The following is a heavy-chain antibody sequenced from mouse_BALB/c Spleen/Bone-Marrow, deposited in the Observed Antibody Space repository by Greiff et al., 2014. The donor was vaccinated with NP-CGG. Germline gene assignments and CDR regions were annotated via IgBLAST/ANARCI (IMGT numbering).Heavy chain of an antibody. CDR2: INPSSGYT. V-gene: IGHV1-7*01. CDR3: GGRGFYVRDY. J-gene: IGHJ4*01. Sequence: QVQLQQSGAELAKPGASVKMSCKASGYTLTSYWMHWVKQRPGQGLEWIGYINPSSGYTEYNQKFKDKATLTADRSSTTAYMQRSMLSEEYAVYYYGGRGFYVRDYWGQGTSVTVSS. CDR1: GYTLTSYW.